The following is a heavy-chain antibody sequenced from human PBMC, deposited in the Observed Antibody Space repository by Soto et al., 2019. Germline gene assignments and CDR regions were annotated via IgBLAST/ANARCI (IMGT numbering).Heavy chain of an antibody. CDR3: ARGTYFDY. J-gene: IGHJ4*02. Sequence: QVQLVQSGAEVKKPGASVKVSCKAAGYTLTTYGVSWVRQAPGQGLEWVGWISADNDHTNYAQKFQGRVTMTTDTSTSTAYMELRSLRSDDTAVYYCARGTYFDYWGQGTLVTVSS. CDR1: GYTLTTYG. V-gene: IGHV1-18*01. D-gene: IGHD1-1*01. CDR2: ISADNDHT.